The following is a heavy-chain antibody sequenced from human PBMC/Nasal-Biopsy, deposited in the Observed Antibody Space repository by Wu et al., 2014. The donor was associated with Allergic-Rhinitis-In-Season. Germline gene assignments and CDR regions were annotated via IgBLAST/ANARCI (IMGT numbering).Heavy chain of an antibody. V-gene: IGHV4-39*01. CDR2: ISASVNT. Sequence: TLSLTCTVSGGSISSVAYYWAWIRQPPGKGLEWIGSISASVNTNYNPSLKSRVTISVDTSKNQFSLKLRSATAADTAVYYCARVPPIYSDTTADGSWGQGTLVTVSS. J-gene: IGHJ5*02. CDR1: GGSISSVAYY. D-gene: IGHD3-22*01. CDR3: ARVPPIYSDTTADGS.